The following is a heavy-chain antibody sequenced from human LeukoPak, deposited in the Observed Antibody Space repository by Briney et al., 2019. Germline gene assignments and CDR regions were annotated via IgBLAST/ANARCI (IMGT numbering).Heavy chain of an antibody. Sequence: SETLSLTCTVSGGSITSYYWSYIRQPAGKGLEWIGRIHTSGSTNYNPSLESRVTMSVDTSKNQFSLKLSSVTAADTAIYYCAREFSGTSIAARVFDSWGQGTLVTVSS. CDR2: IHTSGST. J-gene: IGHJ4*02. V-gene: IGHV4-4*07. CDR3: AREFSGTSIAARVFDS. D-gene: IGHD6-6*01. CDR1: GGSITSYY.